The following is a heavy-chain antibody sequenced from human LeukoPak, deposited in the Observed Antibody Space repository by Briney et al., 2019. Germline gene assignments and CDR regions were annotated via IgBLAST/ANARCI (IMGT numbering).Heavy chain of an antibody. CDR2: IYSAGSI. CDR3: ARRAGAYTHPYDY. CDR1: GFNVSDNY. V-gene: IGHV3-53*01. D-gene: IGHD3-16*01. J-gene: IGHJ4*02. Sequence: GGSLRLSCAVSGFNVSDNYMSWVRQAPGKGLEWVSFIYSAGSIYYSDSVKGRFTISIDNSKNTLYLQMNSLRAEDTAVYYCARRAGAYTHPYDYWGQGTLVTVSS.